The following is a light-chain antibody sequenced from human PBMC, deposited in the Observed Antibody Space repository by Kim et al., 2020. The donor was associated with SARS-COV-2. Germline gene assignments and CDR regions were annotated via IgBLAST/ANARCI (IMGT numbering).Light chain of an antibody. V-gene: IGKV3-20*01. J-gene: IGKJ4*01. Sequence: LAGGGTAAGPGRASQGVSSGYFAWYQQKRGQAPRLIIYGASSRARGIPDRFSGSGSGTDFSLTSSRLEPEDFAVFYCQQYGSSPLTVGGGTKLEI. CDR2: GAS. CDR1: QGVSSGY. CDR3: QQYGSSPLT.